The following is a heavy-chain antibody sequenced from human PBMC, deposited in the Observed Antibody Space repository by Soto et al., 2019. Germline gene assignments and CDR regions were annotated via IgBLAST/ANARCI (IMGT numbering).Heavy chain of an antibody. V-gene: IGHV1-8*01. Sequence: ASVKVSCKASGYTFTSYDINWLRQATGQGLEWMGWMNSNSGNTGYAQKFQGRVTMTRNTSISTAYMELSSLRSEDTAVYYCARGASSGRRGYWFDPWGQGTLVTVSS. D-gene: IGHD6-19*01. J-gene: IGHJ5*02. CDR1: GYTFTSYD. CDR2: MNSNSGNT. CDR3: ARGASSGRRGYWFDP.